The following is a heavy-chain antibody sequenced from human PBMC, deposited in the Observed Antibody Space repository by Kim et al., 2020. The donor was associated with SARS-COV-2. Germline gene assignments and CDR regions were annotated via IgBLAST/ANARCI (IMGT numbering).Heavy chain of an antibody. CDR1: GGSISSGGYY. CDR3: ARDMGVLGGYNHWFDP. V-gene: IGHV4-31*03. J-gene: IGHJ5*02. D-gene: IGHD3-16*01. CDR2: IYYSGST. Sequence: SETLSLTCTVSGGSISSGGYYWSWIRQHPGKGLEWIGYIYYSGSTYYNPSLKSRVTISVDTSKNQFSLKLSSVTAADTAVYYCARDMGVLGGYNHWFDPWGQGTLVTVSS.